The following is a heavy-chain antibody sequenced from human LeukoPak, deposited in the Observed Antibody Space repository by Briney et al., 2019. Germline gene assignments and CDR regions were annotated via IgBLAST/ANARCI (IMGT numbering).Heavy chain of an antibody. CDR3: ARDRPQWGVVGATLYDAFDI. V-gene: IGHV4-30-4*01. Sequence: SETLSLTCTVSGGSISSGDYYWSWIRQPPGKGLEWIGYIYYSGSTYYNPSLKSRVTISVDTSKNQFSLKLSSVTAADTAVYYCARDRPQWGVVGATLYDAFDIWGQGTMVTVSS. D-gene: IGHD1-26*01. J-gene: IGHJ3*02. CDR1: GGSISSGDYY. CDR2: IYYSGST.